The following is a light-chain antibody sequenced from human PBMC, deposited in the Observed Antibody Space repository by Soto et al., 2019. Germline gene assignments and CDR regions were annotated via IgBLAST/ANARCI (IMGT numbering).Light chain of an antibody. V-gene: IGKV3-15*01. Sequence: EIAMTQSPATLSVSPGERATLSCSASQSVSGKLAWYQQKPGQAPRVLIFGASTRATGVPARFSGSGSGTEFPLTISSLQSEDFAVYYCQHYNDWPPTWTFGQGTRVEI. CDR3: QHYNDWPPTWT. CDR1: QSVSGK. CDR2: GAS. J-gene: IGKJ1*01.